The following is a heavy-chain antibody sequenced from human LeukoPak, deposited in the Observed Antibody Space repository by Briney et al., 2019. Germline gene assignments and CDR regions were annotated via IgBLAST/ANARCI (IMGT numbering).Heavy chain of an antibody. J-gene: IGHJ4*02. D-gene: IGHD3-22*01. V-gene: IGHV3-23*01. Sequence: GGSLRLSCAVSGITLSNYVMSWVRQAPGKGLEWVAGISDSGGSTNYADSVKGRFTISRDNPKNTLYLQMNSLRAEDTAVYFCAKRGVVIRVILVGFHKEAYYFDSWDQGALVTVSS. CDR3: AKRGVVIRVILVGFHKEAYYFDS. CDR1: GITLSNYV. CDR2: ISDSGGST.